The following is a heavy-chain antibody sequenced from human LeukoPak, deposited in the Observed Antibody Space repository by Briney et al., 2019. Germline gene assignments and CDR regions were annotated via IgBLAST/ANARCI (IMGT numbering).Heavy chain of an antibody. CDR3: ARVTGYMIEDYFDY. CDR1: GGSISGSSYY. J-gene: IGHJ4*02. D-gene: IGHD3-22*01. V-gene: IGHV4-39*01. Sequence: SETLSLTCTVSGGSISGSSYYWGWIRQPPGKGLEWIGSIYYSGSTYYNSSLKSRVTISVDTSKNQFSLKLSSVTAADTAVYYCARVTGYMIEDYFDYWGQGTLVTVSS. CDR2: IYYSGST.